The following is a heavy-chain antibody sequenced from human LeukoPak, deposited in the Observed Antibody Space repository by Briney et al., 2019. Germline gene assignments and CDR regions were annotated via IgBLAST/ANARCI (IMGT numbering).Heavy chain of an antibody. J-gene: IGHJ6*03. CDR2: IMPIFGTA. V-gene: IGHV1-69*06. D-gene: IGHD2-2*01. CDR3: ASHYCSSTSCHYARYYYYMDV. Sequence: SVKVSCKASRGTFSSYAISWVRHAPGQGLGWMGRIMPIFGTANYAQKFQGRVTITADKSTSTAYMELSSLRSEDTAVYYCASHYCSSTSCHYARYYYYMDVWGKGTTVTVSS. CDR1: RGTFSSYA.